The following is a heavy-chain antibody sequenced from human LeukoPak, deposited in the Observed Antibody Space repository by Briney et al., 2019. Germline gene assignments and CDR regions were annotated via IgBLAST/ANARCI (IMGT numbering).Heavy chain of an antibody. CDR2: ISYDGSNK. J-gene: IGHJ4*02. V-gene: IGHV3-30-3*01. CDR3: ARDDLYYGSGSYYKMGFGY. Sequence: TGGSLRLSCAASGFIFSSYAMHWVRQAPGKGLEWVAVISYDGSNKYYADSVKGRFTISRDNSKNTLYLQMNSLRAEDTAVYYCARDDLYYGSGSYYKMGFGYWGQGTLVTVSS. D-gene: IGHD3-10*01. CDR1: GFIFSSYA.